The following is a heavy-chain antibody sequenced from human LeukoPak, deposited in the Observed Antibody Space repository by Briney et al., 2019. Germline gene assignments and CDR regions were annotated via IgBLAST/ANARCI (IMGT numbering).Heavy chain of an antibody. CDR3: ARPFSSSTRGGFDY. Sequence: GESLQISSKGSGYSFTSYWIGWGRPMPGKGLEWMGSIYPGDSDTRYSPSFQGQVTISADKSISTAYLQWSSLKASDTAMYYCARPFSSSTRGGFDYWGQGTLVTVSS. CDR2: IYPGDSDT. V-gene: IGHV5-51*01. J-gene: IGHJ4*02. D-gene: IGHD2-2*01. CDR1: GYSFTSYW.